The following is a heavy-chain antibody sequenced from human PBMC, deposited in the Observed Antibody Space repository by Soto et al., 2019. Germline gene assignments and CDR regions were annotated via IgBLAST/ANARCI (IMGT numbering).Heavy chain of an antibody. V-gene: IGHV2-5*02. CDR1: GFSLSTSGVG. CDR2: IYWDDDK. Sequence: QITLKASGPTLVKPTQTLTLTCAFSGFSLSTSGVGVGRFRHPPGKSLEWLALIYWDDDKRYSPSLKSRFTITRDTSKNQVGRTMTNMDPVDTATYYCADREVCSGGSCYSFYFDYWGQGTLVSVSS. D-gene: IGHD2-15*01. J-gene: IGHJ4*02. CDR3: ADREVCSGGSCYSFYFDY.